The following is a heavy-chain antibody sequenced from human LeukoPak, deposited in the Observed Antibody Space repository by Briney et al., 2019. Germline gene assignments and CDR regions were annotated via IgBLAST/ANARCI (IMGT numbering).Heavy chain of an antibody. J-gene: IGHJ3*02. D-gene: IGHD3-10*01. CDR1: GGSISSGGYS. CDR2: IYHSGST. CDR3: ARGGVEYYGSGSYYWAFDI. V-gene: IGHV4-30-2*01. Sequence: SETLSLTCAVSGGSISSGGYSWSWIRQPPGKGLEWIGYIYHSGSTYYSPPLKSRVTISVDRSKNQFSLKLSSVTAADTAVYYCARGGVEYYGSGSYYWAFDIWGQGTMVTVSS.